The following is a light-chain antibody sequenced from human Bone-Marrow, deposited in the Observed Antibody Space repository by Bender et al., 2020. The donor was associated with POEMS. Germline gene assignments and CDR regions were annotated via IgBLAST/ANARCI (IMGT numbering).Light chain of an antibody. Sequence: QSALTQPASVSGSPGQSITISCTGTSSDIGGYNYVSWYQQHPGKAPKLMIYDVTNRPSGVSDRFSGSKSANTASLTISGLQEEDEADYFCSSYTRRGSLLFGGGTTVTVL. CDR1: SSDIGGYNY. J-gene: IGLJ3*02. V-gene: IGLV2-14*03. CDR3: SSYTRRGSLL. CDR2: DVT.